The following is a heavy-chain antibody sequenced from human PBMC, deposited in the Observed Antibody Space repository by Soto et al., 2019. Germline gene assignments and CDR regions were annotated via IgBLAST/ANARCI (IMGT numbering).Heavy chain of an antibody. CDR1: GGSFSGYY. CDR2: INHSGST. J-gene: IGHJ6*03. CDR3: ARRAAAGYYYYYYMDV. V-gene: IGHV4-34*01. D-gene: IGHD6-13*01. Sequence: SETLSLTCAVYGGSFSGYYWSWIRQPPGKGLEWIGEINHSGSTDYNPSLKSRVTISVDTSKNQFSLKLSSVTAADTAVYYCARRAAAGYYYYYYMDVWGKGTTVTVSS.